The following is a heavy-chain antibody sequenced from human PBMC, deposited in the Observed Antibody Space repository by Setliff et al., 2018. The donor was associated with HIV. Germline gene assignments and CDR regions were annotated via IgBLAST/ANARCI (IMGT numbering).Heavy chain of an antibody. D-gene: IGHD2-21*02. CDR1: GGSFSGYY. CDR2: ISHSGST. V-gene: IGHV4-34*01. CDR3: ARASVTGAET. Sequence: SETLSLTCAVYGGSFSGYYWSWIRQPPGKGLEWIGEISHSGSTNYNMSLWSRVTISLDASRNQFSLELISVTAADTAVYYCARASVTGAETWGRGMLVTVSS. J-gene: IGHJ4*02.